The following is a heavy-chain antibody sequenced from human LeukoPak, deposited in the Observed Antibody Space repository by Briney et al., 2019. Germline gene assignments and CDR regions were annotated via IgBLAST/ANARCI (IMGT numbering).Heavy chain of an antibody. V-gene: IGHV4-4*07. Sequence: SETLSLTCTVSGGSISSYYWSWIRQPAGKGLEWIGRIYTSGSTNYNPSLKSRVTMSVDTSKNQFSLKLSSVTAADTAVYYCARALVTETALGCVFDPWGQETLVTVSS. CDR3: ARALVTETALGCVFDP. D-gene: IGHD1-1*01. CDR2: IYTSGST. J-gene: IGHJ5*02. CDR1: GGSISSYY.